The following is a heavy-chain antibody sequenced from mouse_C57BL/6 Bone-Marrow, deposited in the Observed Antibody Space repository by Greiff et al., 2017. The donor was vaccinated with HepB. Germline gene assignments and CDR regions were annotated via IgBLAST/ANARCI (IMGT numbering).Heavy chain of an antibody. J-gene: IGHJ2*01. D-gene: IGHD2-2*01. Sequence: QSGPELVKPGASVKISCKASGYAFSSSWMNWVKQRPGKGLEWIGRIYPGDGDTNYNGKFKGKATLTADKSSSTAYMQLSSLTSEDSAVYFCARSGYGYVLDYWGQGTTLTVSS. V-gene: IGHV1-82*01. CDR1: GYAFSSSW. CDR3: ARSGYGYVLDY. CDR2: IYPGDGDT.